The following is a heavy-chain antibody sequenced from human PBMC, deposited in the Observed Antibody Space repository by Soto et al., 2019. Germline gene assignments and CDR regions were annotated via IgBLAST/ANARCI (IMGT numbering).Heavy chain of an antibody. Sequence: EVQLVESGGGLVQPGGSLRLSCAASGFTFSSYRMHWVRQAPGKGLVWVSRITGDGTITDYADSVKGRFTISRDNAKNTLYLQMNSLRAGDTAVYYCARTIYYYDLWGQGTLVTVSS. CDR3: ARTIYYYDL. J-gene: IGHJ5*02. V-gene: IGHV3-74*01. D-gene: IGHD1-26*01. CDR1: GFTFSSYR. CDR2: ITGDGTIT.